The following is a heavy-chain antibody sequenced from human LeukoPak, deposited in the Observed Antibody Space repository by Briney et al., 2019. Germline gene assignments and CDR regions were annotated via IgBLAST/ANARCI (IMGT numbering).Heavy chain of an antibody. Sequence: GGSLRLSCAASGFTFSSYSMNWVRQAPGKGLEWVSSISSSSSYIYYADSVKGRFTISRDNAKNSLYLQMNSLRAEDTAVYYCAKYDPEITIFGGIAFWGQGTLVTVSS. J-gene: IGHJ4*02. CDR1: GFTFSSYS. CDR3: AKYDPEITIFGGIAF. V-gene: IGHV3-21*04. D-gene: IGHD3-3*01. CDR2: ISSSSSYI.